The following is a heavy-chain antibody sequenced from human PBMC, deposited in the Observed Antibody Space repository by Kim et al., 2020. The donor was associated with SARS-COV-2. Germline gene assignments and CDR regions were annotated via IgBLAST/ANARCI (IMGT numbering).Heavy chain of an antibody. CDR2: IRSKAYGGTP. J-gene: IGHJ6*02. CDR3: TRDGYSSGWYSDGMDV. V-gene: IGHV3-49*04. CDR1: GFTFGDYA. D-gene: IGHD6-19*01. Sequence: GGSLRLSCTASGFTFGDYAMSWVRQAPGKGLEWVGFIRSKAYGGTPEYAASVKGRFTISRDDSKSIAYLQMNSLKTEDTAVYYCTRDGYSSGWYSDGMDVWGQGATVTVSS.